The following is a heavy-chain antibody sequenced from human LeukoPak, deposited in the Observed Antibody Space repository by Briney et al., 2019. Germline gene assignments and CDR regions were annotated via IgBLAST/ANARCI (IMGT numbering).Heavy chain of an antibody. D-gene: IGHD1-1*01. V-gene: IGHV4-34*01. Sequence: SSETLSLTCAVYGGSFSGYYWSWIRQPPGKGLEWIGEINHSGSTNYNPSLKSRVTISVDTSKNQFSLKLSSVTAADTAVYYCAREGSNDEKIDYWGQGTLVTVSS. J-gene: IGHJ4*02. CDR2: INHSGST. CDR1: GGSFSGYY. CDR3: AREGSNDEKIDY.